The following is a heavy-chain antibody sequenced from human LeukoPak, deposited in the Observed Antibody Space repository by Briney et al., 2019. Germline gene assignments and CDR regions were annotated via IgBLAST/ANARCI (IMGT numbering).Heavy chain of an antibody. J-gene: IGHJ3*01. Sequence: GGSLRLSCAASGITLTYDWMSWVRQAPGKGLEWVGRIKSKTDGETTDYAAPVKGRFTVSRDDSKNMVALQMNSLKTEDTAVYYCTKERYCASTTCPGAFDLWGQGTMITVSS. CDR3: TKERYCASTTCPGAFDL. D-gene: IGHD2-2*01. CDR2: IKSKTDGETT. V-gene: IGHV3-15*01. CDR1: GITLTYDW.